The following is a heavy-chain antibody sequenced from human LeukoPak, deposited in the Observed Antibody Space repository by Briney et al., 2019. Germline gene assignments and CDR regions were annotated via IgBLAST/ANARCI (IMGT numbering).Heavy chain of an antibody. J-gene: IGHJ4*02. V-gene: IGHV3-7*04. D-gene: IGHD3-10*01. CDR2: IKQDGGQK. CDR3: ARDLRAPLYYYGSGSSFDL. Sequence: GGSLRLSCEAPGFTFSNYWMSWVRQAPGKGLEWVANIKQDGGQKYYVDSVKGRFTIFRDNAKNSLYLQINSLRAEDTAVYYCARDLRAPLYYYGSGSSFDLWGQGTPVTVSS. CDR1: GFTFSNYW.